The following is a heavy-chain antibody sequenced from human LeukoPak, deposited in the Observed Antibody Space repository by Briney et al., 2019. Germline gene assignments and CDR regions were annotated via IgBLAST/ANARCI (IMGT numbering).Heavy chain of an antibody. J-gene: IGHJ5*02. V-gene: IGHV4-61*08. D-gene: IGHD6-13*01. CDR2: IYYSGST. CDR1: GGSISSGGYY. CDR3: ARGYSSSWYGAHNWFDP. Sequence: PSETLSLTCTVSGGSISSGGYYWSWIRQPPGKGLEWIGYIYYSGSTNYNPSLKSRVTISVDTSKNQFSLKLSSVTAADTAVYYCARGYSSSWYGAHNWFDPWGQGTLVTVSS.